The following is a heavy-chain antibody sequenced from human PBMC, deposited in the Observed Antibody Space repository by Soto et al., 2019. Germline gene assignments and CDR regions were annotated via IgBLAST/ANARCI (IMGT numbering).Heavy chain of an antibody. CDR1: GFTFSSYS. J-gene: IGHJ4*02. CDR2: ISSSSSTI. D-gene: IGHD2-15*01. CDR3: ARVGGYCSGGSCSLDY. Sequence: EVQLVESGGGLVQPGGSLRFSCAASGFTFSSYSMNWVRQAPGKGLEWVSYISSSSSTIYYADSVKGRFTISRDNAKNSLYLQMNSLRAEDTAVDYCARVGGYCSGGSCSLDYWGQGTLVTVSS. V-gene: IGHV3-48*01.